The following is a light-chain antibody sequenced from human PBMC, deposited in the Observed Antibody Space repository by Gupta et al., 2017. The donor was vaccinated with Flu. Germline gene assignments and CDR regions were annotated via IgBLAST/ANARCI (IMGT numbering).Light chain of an antibody. Sequence: EIVLTQSPGTLSLSPGDRATLFCRASESGSTNNLAWYQQRPGQAPRLLIYGASSGSGTDFTLTSSRLEHEDFAVYHGQHDCTSITFGGGTKVEI. CDR2: GAS. CDR1: ESGSTNN. J-gene: IGKJ4*01. V-gene: IGKV3-20*01. CDR3: QHDCTSIT.